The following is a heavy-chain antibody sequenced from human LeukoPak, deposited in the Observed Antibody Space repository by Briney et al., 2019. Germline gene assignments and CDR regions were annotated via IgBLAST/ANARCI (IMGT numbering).Heavy chain of an antibody. CDR2: MNPNSGNT. CDR3: TRGLTGTTSNY. V-gene: IGHV1-8*03. CDR1: GYTFTSYD. Sequence: ASVEVSCKASGYTFTSYDINWVRQATGQGLEWMGWMNPNSGNTGYAQKFQGRVTITRNTSISTAYMELSSLRSEDTAVYYCTRGLTGTTSNYWGQGTPVTVSS. D-gene: IGHD1-7*01. J-gene: IGHJ4*02.